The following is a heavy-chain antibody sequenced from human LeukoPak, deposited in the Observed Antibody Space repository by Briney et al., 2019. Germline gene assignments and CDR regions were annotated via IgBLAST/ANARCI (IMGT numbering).Heavy chain of an antibody. CDR3: AKDREEMAFDY. Sequence: GRSLRLSCAASGFTFSSYGVHWVRQAPGKGLEWVAVISYDGSNKYYADSVKGRFTISRDNSKNTLYLQMNSLRAEDTAVYYCAKDREEMAFDYWGQGTLVTVSS. V-gene: IGHV3-30*18. CDR2: ISYDGSNK. D-gene: IGHD5-24*01. CDR1: GFTFSSYG. J-gene: IGHJ4*02.